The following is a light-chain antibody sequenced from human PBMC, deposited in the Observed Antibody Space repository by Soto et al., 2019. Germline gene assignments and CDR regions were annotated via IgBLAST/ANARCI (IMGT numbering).Light chain of an antibody. J-gene: IGKJ2*01. CDR2: DAT. CDR1: QRVSSTH. CDR3: QQYASTPYT. Sequence: EIVLTQSPGTLSLSPGERATLSCGASQRVSSTHLAWYQQKPGLAPRLLIYDATTRATGIPDRFSGSGSGTDFTLTISRLEPDDFAVYYCQQYASTPYTFGQGTTLEIK. V-gene: IGKV3D-20*01.